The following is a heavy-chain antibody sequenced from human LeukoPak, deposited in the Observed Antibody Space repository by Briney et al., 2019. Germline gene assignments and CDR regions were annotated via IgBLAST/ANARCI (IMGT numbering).Heavy chain of an antibody. CDR3: ARDHGYYYDSSGYSDGRFDY. V-gene: IGHV1-69*13. CDR2: IIPIFGTA. D-gene: IGHD3-22*01. Sequence: SVTVSCTASGGTFSSYAISWVRQAPGQGLEWMGGIIPIFGTANYAQKFQGRVTITADESTSTAYMELSSLRSEDTAVYYCARDHGYYYDSSGYSDGRFDYWGQGTLVTVSS. CDR1: GGTFSSYA. J-gene: IGHJ4*02.